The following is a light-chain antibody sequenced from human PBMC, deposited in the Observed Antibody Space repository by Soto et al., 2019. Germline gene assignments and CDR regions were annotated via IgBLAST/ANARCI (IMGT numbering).Light chain of an antibody. CDR2: MAS. J-gene: IGKJ2*02. CDR1: QSISSW. V-gene: IGKV1-5*03. CDR3: QQYNSYPCT. Sequence: DIQMTQSPSTLSASVGDRVTITCRASQSISSWLAWYQQKPGRAPKVLIYMASSLESGVPSRFSGSGSGTEFTLTISSLQPDDFATYYCQQYNSYPCTFGQGTKLEIK.